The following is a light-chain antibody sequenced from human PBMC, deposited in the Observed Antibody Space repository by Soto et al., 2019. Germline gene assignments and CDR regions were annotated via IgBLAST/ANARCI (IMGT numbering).Light chain of an antibody. Sequence: QSALTQPASVSGSPGQSITISCTGTNSNYNLVSWYQQHPGKAPKLMIYEDIKRPSGISNRFSGSKSGNTASLTISGLQADDEPSYYCLSSASSSTLVFGTGTKVTGL. J-gene: IGLJ1*01. V-gene: IGLV2-14*02. CDR2: EDI. CDR1: NSNYNL. CDR3: LSSASSSTLV.